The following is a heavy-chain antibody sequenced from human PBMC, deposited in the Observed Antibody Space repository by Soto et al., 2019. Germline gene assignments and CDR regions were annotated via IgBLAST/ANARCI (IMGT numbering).Heavy chain of an antibody. CDR1: GFSFSTSA. J-gene: IGHJ4*02. CDR2: MAYDGSNK. D-gene: IGHD6-19*01. Sequence: QEQLVESGGGVVHPGRSLRLSCAASGFSFSTSAMHWVRQPPGKGLEWVAVMAYDGSNKFYADSVKGRFTISRDNSHNTLYLQMISLKPEDTAVYYCARDRVDSGWYGPACWGQGTRVSVSS. V-gene: IGHV3-30-3*01. CDR3: ARDRVDSGWYGPAC.